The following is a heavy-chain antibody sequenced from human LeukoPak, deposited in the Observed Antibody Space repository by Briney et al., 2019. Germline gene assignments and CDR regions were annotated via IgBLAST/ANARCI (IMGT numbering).Heavy chain of an antibody. V-gene: IGHV3-74*01. CDR1: GFTFFNYW. D-gene: IGHD3-22*01. CDR3: ARDLGQYYDTSDNWFDP. J-gene: IGHJ5*02. CDR2: INSDGINT. Sequence: GALRLSCAASGFTFFNYWMSWVRQAPGKGLVWVSRINSDGINTSYADSVKGRFTISRDNAKNTLNLQMNSLRAEDTAVYYCARDLGQYYDTSDNWFDPWGQGTLVTVSS.